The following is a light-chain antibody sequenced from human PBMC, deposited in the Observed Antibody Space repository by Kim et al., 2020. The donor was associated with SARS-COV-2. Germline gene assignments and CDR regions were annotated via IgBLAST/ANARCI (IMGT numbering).Light chain of an antibody. CDR1: QSLLHSTGYDY. CDR3: MQTLQTPLT. CDR2: LGS. J-gene: IGKJ1*01. V-gene: IGKV2-28*01. Sequence: QASISCRSSQSLLHSTGYDYWAWYLQKPGQSPQLLIYLGSNRASGVPDRFTGSGSRTDFTLKISRVEAEDVGVYYCMQTLQTPLTFGQGTKVDIK.